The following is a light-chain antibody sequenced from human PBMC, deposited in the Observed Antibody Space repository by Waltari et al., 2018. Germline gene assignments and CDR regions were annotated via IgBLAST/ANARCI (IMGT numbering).Light chain of an antibody. V-gene: IGLV2-14*03. CDR2: DVS. CDR3: SSYTRSSTWV. J-gene: IGLJ3*02. CDR1: SSDVGGYNY. Sequence: QSALTQPASVSGSPGQSITISCTGTSSDVGGYNYVSWYQQHPGKAPKLMIYDVSKRPSAVSDRFSGSKSGNTASLTISGLQAEDEADYYCSSYTRSSTWVFGGGTKLTVL.